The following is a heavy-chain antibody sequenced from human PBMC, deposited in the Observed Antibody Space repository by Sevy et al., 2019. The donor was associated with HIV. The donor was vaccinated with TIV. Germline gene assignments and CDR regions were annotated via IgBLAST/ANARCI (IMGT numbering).Heavy chain of an antibody. CDR1: GGTFSNDA. Sequence: ASVKVSCKASGGTFSNDAISWVRQAPGQGLEWMGGIIPMFGTANYAQKFQRRVTITADESTSTAYMDLSSLRSEDTAVYYCARGRRLSGGNDYYYYYGMDVWGQGTTVTVSS. J-gene: IGHJ6*02. CDR3: ARGRRLSGGNDYYYYYGMDV. D-gene: IGHD2-15*01. V-gene: IGHV1-69*13. CDR2: IIPMFGTA.